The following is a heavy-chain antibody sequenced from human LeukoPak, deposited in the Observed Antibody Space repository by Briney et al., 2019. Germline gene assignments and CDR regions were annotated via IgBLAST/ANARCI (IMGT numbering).Heavy chain of an antibody. Sequence: SETQSLTCTVSGGSISTYYWSWIRQPPGKGLEWIAYVYYSGTTNYNPSLKSRGTISVDTSKNQFSLKLSSVTAADTAVYYCARGSITVVPAFDIWGQGTMVTVSS. D-gene: IGHD4-23*01. CDR2: VYYSGTT. CDR3: ARGSITVVPAFDI. J-gene: IGHJ3*02. V-gene: IGHV4-59*12. CDR1: GGSISTYY.